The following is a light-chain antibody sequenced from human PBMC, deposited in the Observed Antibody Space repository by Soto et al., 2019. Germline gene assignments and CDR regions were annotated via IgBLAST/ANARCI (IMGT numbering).Light chain of an antibody. CDR2: DSS. V-gene: IGKV3-11*01. Sequence: EIVLTQSPATLSLSPGERATLSCRASQSVGTYFAWYQQKPGQAPRLLIYDSSNRATGIPARFSGSGSGTEFTLTISSLEPEDFAVYYCQQRSAWPSTFGGGTKVEIK. J-gene: IGKJ4*01. CDR1: QSVGTY. CDR3: QQRSAWPST.